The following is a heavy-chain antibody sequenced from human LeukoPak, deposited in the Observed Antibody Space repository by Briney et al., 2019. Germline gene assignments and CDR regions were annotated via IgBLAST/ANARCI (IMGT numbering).Heavy chain of an antibody. Sequence: GGSLRLSCAASGFTFSSYEMNWVRQAPGKGLEWVSYISSSGSTIYYADSVKGRFTISRDNAKNSLYLQMNSLRAEDTAVYYCARAHPLLWFEEPQPNYFDYWGQGTLVTVSS. V-gene: IGHV3-48*03. CDR1: GFTFSSYE. D-gene: IGHD3-10*01. J-gene: IGHJ4*02. CDR3: ARAHPLLWFEEPQPNYFDY. CDR2: ISSSGSTI.